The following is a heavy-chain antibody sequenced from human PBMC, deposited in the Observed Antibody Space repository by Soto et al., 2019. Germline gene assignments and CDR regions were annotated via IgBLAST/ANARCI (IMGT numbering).Heavy chain of an antibody. CDR2: IIPIIGVT. D-gene: IGHD3-16*01. Sequence: QVQLVQSGAEVKRPGSSVTVSCESSGDTITSYVISWVRQAPGQGLEWMGGIIPIIGVTHYAQKFQGRVTISALSSTGTAYMELTNLGFEDTALYYCARESLGAKGADHWGQGTLVTVSS. CDR1: GDTITSYV. V-gene: IGHV1-69*17. CDR3: ARESLGAKGADH. J-gene: IGHJ4*02.